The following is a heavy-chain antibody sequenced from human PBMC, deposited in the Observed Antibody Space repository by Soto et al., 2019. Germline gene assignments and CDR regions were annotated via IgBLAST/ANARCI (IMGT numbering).Heavy chain of an antibody. CDR1: GFAFKEYS. V-gene: IGHV3-11*01. D-gene: IGHD3-16*01. Sequence: QVQLVETGGGLVKPGGSLRLSCAASGFAFKEYSMTWIRQAPGKGLEWVSLMSGSGITIHYADSMKGRFTISRDNAKNSLFLQMDSLRGDDTAVYYCAMLLSVSYEDHYYMDVRGKGTTVTVS. CDR2: MSGSGITI. J-gene: IGHJ6*03. CDR3: AMLLSVSYEDHYYMDV.